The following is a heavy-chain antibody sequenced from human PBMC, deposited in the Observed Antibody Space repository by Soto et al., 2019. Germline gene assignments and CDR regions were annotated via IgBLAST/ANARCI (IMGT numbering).Heavy chain of an antibody. J-gene: IGHJ4*02. CDR1: GGTFSSYT. V-gene: IGHV1-69*02. D-gene: IGHD5-12*01. CDR2: IIPILGIA. CDR3: ASESGYDQRTDY. Sequence: QVQLVQSGAEVKKPGSSVKVSCKASGGTFSSYTISWVRQAPGQGLEWMGRIIPILGIANYAQKFQGRVTITADKSTSTAYMELSSLRSEDTAVYYCASESGYDQRTDYWGQGTLVTVSS.